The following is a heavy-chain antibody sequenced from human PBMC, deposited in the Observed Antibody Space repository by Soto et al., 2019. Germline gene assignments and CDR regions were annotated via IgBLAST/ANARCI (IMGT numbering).Heavy chain of an antibody. V-gene: IGHV4-30-2*01. CDR2: IYRTGST. D-gene: IGHD1-26*01. CDR1: GVSVTGGGYS. J-gene: IGHJ4*02. CDR3: ARGVGTTMAQYFDF. Sequence: TLSLSCAVSGVSVTGGGYSWDWIRQPPGKGLEWVGYIYRTGSTYYTPSRTSRVTISVDRSTNQFSLKLTSVTAADPAVYYCARGVGTTMAQYFDFWGPGTPVTVYS.